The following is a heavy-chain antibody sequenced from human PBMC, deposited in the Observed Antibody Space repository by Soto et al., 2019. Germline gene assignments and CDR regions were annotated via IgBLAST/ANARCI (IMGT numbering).Heavy chain of an antibody. D-gene: IGHD3-10*01. CDR2: ITPMFGTT. V-gene: IGHV1-69*12. Sequence: QVQLVQSGAEVKKPGSSVKVSCKASGGTFRSYSMNWVRQAPGQGLEWMGGITPMFGTTNYAQNFQGRVTITADESTRTAYMELSSLRSEDTAVYYCARQVVTAGIVYYYSGLDAWGQGTTVTVSS. J-gene: IGHJ6*02. CDR3: ARQVVTAGIVYYYSGLDA. CDR1: GGTFRSYS.